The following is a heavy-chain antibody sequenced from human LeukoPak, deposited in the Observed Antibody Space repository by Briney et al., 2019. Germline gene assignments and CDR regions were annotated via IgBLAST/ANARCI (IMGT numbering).Heavy chain of an antibody. CDR1: GFTFSSYG. J-gene: IGHJ6*02. CDR3: ARDPSLYYYDSSGRLGCYYGMDV. CDR2: IWYDGSNK. Sequence: GGSLRLSCAASGFTFSSYGMHWVRQAPGKGLEWVAVIWYDGSNKYYADSVKGRFTISRDNSKNTLYLQMNSLRAEDTAVYYCARDPSLYYYDSSGRLGCYYGMDVWGQGTTVTVSS. V-gene: IGHV3-33*01. D-gene: IGHD3-22*01.